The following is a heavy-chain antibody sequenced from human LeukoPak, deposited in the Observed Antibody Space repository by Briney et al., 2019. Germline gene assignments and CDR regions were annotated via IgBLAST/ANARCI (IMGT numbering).Heavy chain of an antibody. CDR2: INHSGST. D-gene: IGHD4-23*01. CDR1: GGSFSGYY. Sequence: PSEPLSLTCAVYGGSFSGYYWSWIRQPPGKGLEWIGEINHSGSTNYNPSLKSRVTISVDTSKNQFSLKLSSVTAADTAVYFCARSGTRSGGAFDIWGQGTMVTVSS. V-gene: IGHV4-34*01. CDR3: ARSGTRSGGAFDI. J-gene: IGHJ3*02.